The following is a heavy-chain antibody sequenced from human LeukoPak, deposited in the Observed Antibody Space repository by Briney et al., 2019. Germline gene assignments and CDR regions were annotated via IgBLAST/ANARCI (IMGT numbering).Heavy chain of an antibody. CDR2: IIPIFGTA. D-gene: IGHD6-13*01. CDR3: ARDPAEQQLSWFDP. J-gene: IGHJ5*02. V-gene: IGHV1-69*01. Sequence: ASVKVSCKASGGTFSSYAISWVRQAPGQGLEWMGGIIPIFGTANYAQKFQGRVTITADESTSTAYMELSSLRSEDTAVYYCARDPAEQQLSWFDPWGQGTLVTVSS. CDR1: GGTFSSYA.